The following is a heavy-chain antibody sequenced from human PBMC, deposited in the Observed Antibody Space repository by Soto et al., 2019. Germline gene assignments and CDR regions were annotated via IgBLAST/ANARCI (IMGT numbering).Heavy chain of an antibody. D-gene: IGHD2-8*02. CDR1: SCSISSAHW. V-gene: IGHV4-4*02. Sequence: ASETLSLTCAFSSCSISSAHWWNWVRQPPGKGLEWIGEIYHSGSTNYNPSLKSRVTISVDTSKNQFSLKLTSVTAADTAVYYCARDKITGLFDYWGQGTLVTVSS. CDR2: IYHSGST. J-gene: IGHJ4*02. CDR3: ARDKITGLFDY.